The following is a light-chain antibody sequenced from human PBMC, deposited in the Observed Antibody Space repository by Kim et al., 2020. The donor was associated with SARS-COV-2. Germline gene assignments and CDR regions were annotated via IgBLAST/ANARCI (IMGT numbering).Light chain of an antibody. V-gene: IGLV2-8*01. CDR3: SSYAGSNNLV. Sequence: GLSTTISCTETSSAVGGYNYVSWYQQHPGKAPKLMIYEVSKRPSGVPDRFSGSKSGNTASLTVSGLQAEDEADYYCSSYAGSNNLVFGGGTQLTVL. CDR1: SSAVGGYNY. J-gene: IGLJ2*01. CDR2: EVS.